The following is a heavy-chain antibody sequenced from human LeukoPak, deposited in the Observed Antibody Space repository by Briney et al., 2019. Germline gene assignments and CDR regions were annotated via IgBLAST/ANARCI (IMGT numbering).Heavy chain of an antibody. J-gene: IGHJ4*02. V-gene: IGHV3-53*01. CDR2: IYSDGTT. CDR3: ARHDGGYGPFDY. CDR1: GFTVSNNY. Sequence: GGSLRLSCAVSGFTVSNNYMNWVRQAPGKGLEWVSVIYSDGTTDYADSVKGRFTISRDNSKNTLYVQMNSLRVEDTAVYYRARHDGGYGPFDYWGQGTPVTVSS. D-gene: IGHD4-23*01.